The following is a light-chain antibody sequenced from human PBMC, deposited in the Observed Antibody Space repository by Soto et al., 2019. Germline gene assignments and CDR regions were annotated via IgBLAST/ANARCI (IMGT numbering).Light chain of an antibody. Sequence: DIQMTQSPSTLSSAVVYRITITCRASKNINTWVAWYQQKPGKAPKLLIYDASSLESGVQSRVSGSGSGTEFTLTISSLKPDDFETYYCKQYNTFWTCGTGTTVDIK. CDR1: KNINTW. J-gene: IGKJ1*01. V-gene: IGKV1-5*01. CDR2: DAS. CDR3: KQYNTFWT.